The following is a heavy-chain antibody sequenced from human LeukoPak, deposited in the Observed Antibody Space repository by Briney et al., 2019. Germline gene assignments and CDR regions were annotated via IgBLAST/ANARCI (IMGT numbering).Heavy chain of an antibody. D-gene: IGHD6-19*01. CDR3: ARVVSGWDGCDY. CDR1: GYTFTSYG. J-gene: IGHJ4*02. V-gene: IGHV1-18*01. CDR2: INAYNGDT. Sequence: GASVKVSCKASGYTFTSYGITWVRQAPGQGLEWKGWINAYNGDTNYAQKFQGRVTMTTDTSTSTAYMELRSLRSDDTAVYYCARVVSGWDGCDYWGQGTLVTVSS.